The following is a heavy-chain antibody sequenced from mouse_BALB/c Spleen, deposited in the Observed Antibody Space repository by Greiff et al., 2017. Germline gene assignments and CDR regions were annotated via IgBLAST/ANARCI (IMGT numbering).Heavy chain of an antibody. V-gene: IGHV1-87*01. Sequence: VQLQQSGAELARPGASVKLSCKASGYTFTSYWMQWVKQRPGQGLEWIGAIYPGDGDTRYTQKFKGKATLTADKSSSTAYMQLSSLASEDSAVYYCARGGLPPMDYWGQGTSVTVSS. CDR2: IYPGDGDT. D-gene: IGHD2-2*01. CDR3: ARGGLPPMDY. J-gene: IGHJ4*01. CDR1: GYTFTSYW.